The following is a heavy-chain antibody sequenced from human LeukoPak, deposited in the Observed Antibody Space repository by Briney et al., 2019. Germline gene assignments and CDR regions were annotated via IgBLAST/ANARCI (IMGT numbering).Heavy chain of an antibody. J-gene: IGHJ6*03. CDR1: GYTFTSYD. CDR2: MNPNSGNT. D-gene: IGHD1-7*01. Sequence: GPSVKVSCKASGYTFTSYDINWVRQATGQGLEWMGWMNPNSGNTGYAQKFQGRVTMTRNTSISTAYMELSSLRSEDTAVYYCARQREAGTSLTNPLEYYYYYMDVWGKGTTVTVSS. CDR3: ARQREAGTSLTNPLEYYYYYMDV. V-gene: IGHV1-8*01.